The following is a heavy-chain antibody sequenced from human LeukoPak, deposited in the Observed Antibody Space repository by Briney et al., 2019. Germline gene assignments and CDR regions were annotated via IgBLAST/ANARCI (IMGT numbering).Heavy chain of an antibody. V-gene: IGHV3-30*02. CDR2: IRHDGSDK. CDR1: GLTFSSSS. J-gene: IGHJ4*02. Sequence: GGSLRLSCAASGLTFSSSSFHWVRQAPGKGREGVAFIRHDGSDKYYADSVKGRFISSRDNSKNNVYLQMNSLRIEDSALYYCANDFNWATDYWGQGTLVTVSS. CDR3: ANDFNWATDY. D-gene: IGHD1-1*01.